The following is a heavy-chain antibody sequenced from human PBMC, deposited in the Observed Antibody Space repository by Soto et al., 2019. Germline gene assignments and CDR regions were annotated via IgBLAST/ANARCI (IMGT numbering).Heavy chain of an antibody. Sequence: PGGSQRLSSAASGFNFGSYSMNWVRQAPGKGLEWVSSISSSSSYIYYADSVKGRFTISRDNAKNSLYLQMNSLRAEDTAVYYCARDGYCSSTSCYDLWFDPWGQGTLVTVSS. CDR3: ARDGYCSSTSCYDLWFDP. J-gene: IGHJ5*02. CDR1: GFNFGSYS. D-gene: IGHD2-2*03. CDR2: ISSSSSYI. V-gene: IGHV3-21*01.